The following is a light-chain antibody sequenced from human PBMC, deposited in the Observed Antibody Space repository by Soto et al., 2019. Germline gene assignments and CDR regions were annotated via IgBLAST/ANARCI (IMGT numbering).Light chain of an antibody. CDR2: RSN. Sequence: QSVLTQPPSASGTPGQRVTISFSGSSSNIGINDAFWYQQLPGTAPKLLIYRSNQRPSGVPDRFSGSKSGTSASLAISGLRSQDEADYYCASWDYSLSGVLFGGGTQLTVL. V-gene: IGLV1-47*01. J-gene: IGLJ2*01. CDR3: ASWDYSLSGVL. CDR1: SSNIGIND.